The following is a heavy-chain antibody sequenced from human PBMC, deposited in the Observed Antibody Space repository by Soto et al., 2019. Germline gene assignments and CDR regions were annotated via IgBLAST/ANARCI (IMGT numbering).Heavy chain of an antibody. D-gene: IGHD5-18*01. V-gene: IGHV3-23*01. J-gene: IGHJ6*02. CDR1: GFNFRGYA. Sequence: PGGALRVSCFVSGFNFRGYAMSWVRQAPGKGLEWVSGIRIGPGITYYADSVKGRFTISSDISRKTVYLQMNNLRGEDTALYFCARSRSAMADGMNVWGQGTTVTVFS. CDR2: IRIGPGIT. CDR3: ARSRSAMADGMNV.